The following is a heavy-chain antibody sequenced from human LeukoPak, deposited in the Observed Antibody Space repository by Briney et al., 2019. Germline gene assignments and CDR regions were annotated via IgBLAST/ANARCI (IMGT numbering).Heavy chain of an antibody. V-gene: IGHV1-46*01. CDR1: GYTFTIYY. Sequence: ASVNVFCKASGYTFTIYYMHWLRQAPGQGLEGMGIINPSGGDTTYAQKFQGRVTMTRDTSTSTVYMELSSLRSEDTAVYYCARKRLRDYGMDVWGQGSTVTVSS. CDR3: ARKRLRDYGMDV. J-gene: IGHJ6*02. CDR2: INPSGGDT.